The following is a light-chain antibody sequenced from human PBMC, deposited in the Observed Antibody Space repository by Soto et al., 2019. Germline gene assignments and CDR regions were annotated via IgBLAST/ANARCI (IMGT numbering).Light chain of an antibody. CDR1: SSDVGSYNL. Sequence: QSVLTQPASVSGSPGQSITISCTGTSSDVGSYNLVSWYQQHPGKAPKLMLYEDSKRPSGVSNRFSGSKSGNTASLTISGLQAEDEAAYYCCSYAGSTSGVFGGGTKLTVL. J-gene: IGLJ3*02. V-gene: IGLV2-23*01. CDR2: EDS. CDR3: CSYAGSTSGV.